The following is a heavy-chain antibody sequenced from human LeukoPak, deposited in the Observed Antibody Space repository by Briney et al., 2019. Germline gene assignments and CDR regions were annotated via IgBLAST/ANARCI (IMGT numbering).Heavy chain of an antibody. D-gene: IGHD3-10*01. CDR3: ARGRSGSLYNWFDP. V-gene: IGHV3-21*01. J-gene: IGHJ5*02. Sequence: PGGSLRLSCAASGFTYSSYSMNWVRQAPAKGLEWVSSISSSSSYIDYADPVRGRFTIARDNAKDSLYLQMNSLRAEDTAVYYCARGRSGSLYNWFDPWGQGTLVTVSS. CDR2: ISSSSSYI. CDR1: GFTYSSYS.